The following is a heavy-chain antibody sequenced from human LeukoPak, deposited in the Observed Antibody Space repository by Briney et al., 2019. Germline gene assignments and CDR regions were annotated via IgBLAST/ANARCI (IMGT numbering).Heavy chain of an antibody. Sequence: PGGSLRLSCAASGFTFSSYGMPWVRQAPGKGLEWVAVISYDGSNKYYADSVKGRFTISRDNSKNTLYLQMNSLRAEDTAVYYCAKDPGQQTFPYYYYYGMDVWGQGTTVTVSS. J-gene: IGHJ6*02. CDR2: ISYDGSNK. V-gene: IGHV3-30*18. D-gene: IGHD6-13*01. CDR1: GFTFSSYG. CDR3: AKDPGQQTFPYYYYYGMDV.